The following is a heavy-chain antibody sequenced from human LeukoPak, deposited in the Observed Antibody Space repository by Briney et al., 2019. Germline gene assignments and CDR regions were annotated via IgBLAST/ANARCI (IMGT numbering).Heavy chain of an antibody. J-gene: IGHJ4*02. V-gene: IGHV1-46*01. CDR3: ARGYPMDWNYFDY. D-gene: IGHD3/OR15-3a*01. CDR1: GYTFTSYY. Sequence: ASVKVSCKASGYTFTSYYVHWVRPAPGQGLEWVGIINPSDGTTTYAQKFQGRLTMTRDTSTSTVYMELSSLRSEDTAVYYCARGYPMDWNYFDYWGRGTLVTVSS. CDR2: INPSDGTT.